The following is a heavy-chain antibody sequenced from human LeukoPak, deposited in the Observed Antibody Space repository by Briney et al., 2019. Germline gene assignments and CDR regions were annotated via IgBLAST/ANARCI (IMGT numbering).Heavy chain of an antibody. D-gene: IGHD5-18*01. CDR2: IYYSGST. J-gene: IGHJ3*02. CDR3: ARSGYSYALGAFDI. CDR1: GGSISSCY. V-gene: IGHV4-59*01. Sequence: SETLSLTCTVSGGSISSCYWSWIRQPPGKGLEWIGYIYYSGSTNYNPSLKSRVTISVDTSKNQFSLKLSSVTAADTAVYYCARSGYSYALGAFDIWGQGTMVTVSS.